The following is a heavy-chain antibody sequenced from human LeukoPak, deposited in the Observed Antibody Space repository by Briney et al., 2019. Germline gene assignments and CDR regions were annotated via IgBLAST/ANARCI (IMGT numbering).Heavy chain of an antibody. CDR1: GGSISSYY. CDR2: IYTSGST. V-gene: IGHV4-4*07. Sequence: SETLSLTCTVSGGSISSYYWSWIRQPAGKGLEWIGRIYTSGSTNYNPSLKSRVTMSVDTSKNQFSLKLSSVTAADTAVYYCARAPVLAPEYSSPGPPPMDVWGKGTTVTVSS. D-gene: IGHD6-6*01. CDR3: ARAPVLAPEYSSPGPPPMDV. J-gene: IGHJ6*03.